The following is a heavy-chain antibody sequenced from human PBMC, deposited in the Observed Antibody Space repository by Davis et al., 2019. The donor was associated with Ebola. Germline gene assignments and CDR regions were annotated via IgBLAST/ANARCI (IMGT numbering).Heavy chain of an antibody. CDR3: ARDSSSYYYYYGMDV. CDR1: GYTFTGYY. D-gene: IGHD6-6*01. J-gene: IGHJ6*02. Sequence: ASVKVSCKASGYTFTGYYMHWMRQAPGQGLEWIGWINPNSGGTNYAQKFQGWVTMTRDTSTSTVYMELSSLRSEDTAVYYCARDSSSYYYYYGMDVWGQGTTVTVSS. CDR2: INPNSGGT. V-gene: IGHV1-2*04.